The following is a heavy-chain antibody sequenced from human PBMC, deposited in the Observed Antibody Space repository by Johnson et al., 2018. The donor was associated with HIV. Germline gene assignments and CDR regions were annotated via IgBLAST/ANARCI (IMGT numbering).Heavy chain of an antibody. Sequence: VESGGGLVQPGGSLRLSCTASGFVVNDNYMTWVRQAPGKGLEWMAVISYDGSNKYYADSVKGRFPLSRDNSKNTLYLQMNSLRAEDTAVYYCARPPPFMGNYGSGSWWAFDIWGQGTVVTVSS. CDR2: ISYDGSNK. CDR1: GFVVNDNY. D-gene: IGHD3-10*01. J-gene: IGHJ3*02. CDR3: ARPPPFMGNYGSGSWWAFDI. V-gene: IGHV3-30*04.